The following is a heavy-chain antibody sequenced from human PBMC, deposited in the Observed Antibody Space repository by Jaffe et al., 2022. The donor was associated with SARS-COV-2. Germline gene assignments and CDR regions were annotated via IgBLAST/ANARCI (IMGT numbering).Heavy chain of an antibody. V-gene: IGHV4-39*01. CDR1: GGSISGSDYY. CDR3: VGGGAWYHGSESFPDDGFDI. D-gene: IGHD3-10*01. Sequence: QLQESGPGLVKSSETLSLTCTVSGGSISGSDYYWGWIRQPPGKGLEWSGSVHYSGSAHYNPSLKSRVTISVDTSKNQFSLKLSSVTAADTAVYYCVGGGAWYHGSESFPDDGFDIWGQGTMVTVSS. CDR2: VHYSGSA. J-gene: IGHJ3*02.